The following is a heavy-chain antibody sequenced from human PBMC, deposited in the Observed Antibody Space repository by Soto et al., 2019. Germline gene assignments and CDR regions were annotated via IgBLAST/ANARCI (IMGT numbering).Heavy chain of an antibody. CDR1: GGSISSGVYY. D-gene: IGHD4-17*01. CDR2: IYYSGST. Sequence: SETLSLTCTVSGGSISSGVYYWSWIRQHPGKGLEWIGYIYYSGSTYYNPSLKSRVTISVDTSKNQFSLKLSSVTAADTAVYYCVRAVTTVPSGRNWFGPWGQGTLVTVSS. J-gene: IGHJ5*02. V-gene: IGHV4-31*03. CDR3: VRAVTTVPSGRNWFGP.